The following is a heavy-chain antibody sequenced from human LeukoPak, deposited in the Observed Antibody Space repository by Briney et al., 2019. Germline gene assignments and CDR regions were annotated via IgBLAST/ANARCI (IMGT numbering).Heavy chain of an antibody. CDR1: GFTFSSYA. V-gene: IGHV3-23*01. J-gene: IGHJ4*02. D-gene: IGHD1-7*01. CDR2: ISGSGGST. Sequence: GGFLRLSCAASGFTFSSYAMSWVPQAPGKGLEWVSAISGSGGSTYYADSVKGRFTISRDNAKNSLYLQMNSLRAEDTAIYYCAREDDWNYEDYWGQGTLVTVSS. CDR3: AREDDWNYEDY.